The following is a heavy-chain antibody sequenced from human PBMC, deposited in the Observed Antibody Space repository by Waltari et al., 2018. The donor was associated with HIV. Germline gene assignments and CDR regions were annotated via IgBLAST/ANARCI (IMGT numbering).Heavy chain of an antibody. CDR1: GYTFTSYG. V-gene: IGHV1-18*01. CDR3: ARDTDPTLVDY. J-gene: IGHJ4*02. CDR2: ISAYNGNP. Sequence: QVQLVQSGAEVKKPGASVKVSCKASGYTFTSYGISWVRQAPGQGLEWMGLISAYNGNPNCAQELQARVTTTTDTSTSTAYMELRSLRSDDTAVYYCARDTDPTLVDYWGQGTLVTVSS.